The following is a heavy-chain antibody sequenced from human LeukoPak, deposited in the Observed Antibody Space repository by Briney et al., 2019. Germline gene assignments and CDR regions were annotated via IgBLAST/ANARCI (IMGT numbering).Heavy chain of an antibody. Sequence: PGGSLRLSCAASGFTFNSYWMNWVRQAPGKGLEWVANIKQDGAEKYYVDSVKGRFTISRDNAKSFLYLQMNSLRAEDTAVYYCASPYCSSTSCSTLHDFWGQGTLVTVSS. CDR2: IKQDGAEK. V-gene: IGHV3-7*01. J-gene: IGHJ4*02. CDR3: ASPYCSSTSCSTLHDF. D-gene: IGHD2-2*01. CDR1: GFTFNSYW.